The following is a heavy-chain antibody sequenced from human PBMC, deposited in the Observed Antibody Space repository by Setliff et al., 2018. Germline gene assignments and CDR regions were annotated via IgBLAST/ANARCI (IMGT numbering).Heavy chain of an antibody. J-gene: IGHJ5*02. Sequence: SETLSLTCAVYGGSFSGYYWSWIRQPPGKGLEWIGEINHSGSSNYNPSLKSRVTISVDTSKNQFSLKLSSVTAADTAVYYCARGVYCSSTSCSPGLNWFDPWGQGTLVTVSS. CDR2: INHSGSS. CDR3: ARGVYCSSTSCSPGLNWFDP. D-gene: IGHD2-2*01. V-gene: IGHV4-34*01. CDR1: GGSFSGYY.